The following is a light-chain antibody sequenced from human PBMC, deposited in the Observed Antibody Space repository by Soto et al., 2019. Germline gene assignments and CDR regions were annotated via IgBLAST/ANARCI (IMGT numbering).Light chain of an antibody. CDR1: QSVLYTSNNQNY. CDR3: QQYYLVPFT. CDR2: GAS. Sequence: DIVMTQSPDSLGVSLGERATINCKSSQSVLYTSNNQNYLAWYQQKSGQPPKLLIYGASARESGVPARFSGGGSGTDFTLTINGLQADXVAVYYCQQYYLVPFTFGPGTKVDIK. V-gene: IGKV4-1*01. J-gene: IGKJ3*01.